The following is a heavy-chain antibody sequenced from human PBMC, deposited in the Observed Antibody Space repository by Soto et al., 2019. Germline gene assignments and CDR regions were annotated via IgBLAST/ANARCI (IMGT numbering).Heavy chain of an antibody. CDR3: ARGRYGDY. CDR2: ISAHNGNT. Sequence: QVHLVQSGAEVKKPGASVKVSCKGSGYGFTTYGIPWVRQAPGQGLEWMAWISAHNGNTTYAQKLQGRVTVTRDTATSTAYMELRSLRSDDTAVYYCARGRYGDYWGQGALVTVSS. J-gene: IGHJ4*02. CDR1: GYGFTTYG. V-gene: IGHV1-18*01. D-gene: IGHD1-1*01.